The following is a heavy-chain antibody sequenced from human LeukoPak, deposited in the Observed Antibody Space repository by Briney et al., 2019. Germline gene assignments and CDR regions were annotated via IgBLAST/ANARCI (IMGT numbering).Heavy chain of an antibody. CDR1: ACTFTGYY. J-gene: IGHJ4*02. CDR3: AREEGRCSSTSCSAPFNY. Sequence: ASVKVSCKASACTFTGYYMHWVRQAPGQGLEWMGWIHPNSGGTNYAQKFQGRVTMTRDTSISTVYMELSRLRSNDTAVYYCAREEGRCSSTSCSAPFNYWGQGTLVTVSS. CDR2: IHPNSGGT. V-gene: IGHV1-2*02. D-gene: IGHD2-2*01.